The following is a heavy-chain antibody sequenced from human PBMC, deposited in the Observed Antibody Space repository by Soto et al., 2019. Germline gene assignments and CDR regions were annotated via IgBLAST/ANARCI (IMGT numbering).Heavy chain of an antibody. J-gene: IGHJ4*02. Sequence: PSETLSLTCTVSGGSISSYYWSWIRQPAGKGLEWIGRIYTSGSTNYNPSLKSRVTMSVDTSKNQFSLKLSSVIAADTAVYYCARGPDCSGGSCSGYYFDYWGQGTLVTVSS. D-gene: IGHD2-15*01. CDR3: ARGPDCSGGSCSGYYFDY. CDR1: GGSISSYY. V-gene: IGHV4-4*07. CDR2: IYTSGST.